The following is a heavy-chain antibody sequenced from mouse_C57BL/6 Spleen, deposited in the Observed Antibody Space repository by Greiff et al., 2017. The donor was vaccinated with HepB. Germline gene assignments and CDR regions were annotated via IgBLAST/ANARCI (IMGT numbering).Heavy chain of an antibody. CDR2: INPNNGGT. D-gene: IGHD2-4*01. J-gene: IGHJ3*01. Sequence: EVQLQQSGPELVKPGASVKIPCKASGYTFTDYNMDWVKQSHGKSLEWIGDINPNNGGTIYNQKFKGKATLTVDKSSSTAYMELRSLTSEDTAVYYCAREVDYDYAGGFAYWGQGTLVTVSA. CDR3: AREVDYDYAGGFAY. V-gene: IGHV1-18*01. CDR1: GYTFTDYN.